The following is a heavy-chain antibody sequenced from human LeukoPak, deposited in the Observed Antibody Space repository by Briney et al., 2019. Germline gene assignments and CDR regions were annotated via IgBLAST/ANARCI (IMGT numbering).Heavy chain of an antibody. D-gene: IGHD3-10*01. V-gene: IGHV3-30*18. CDR3: AKAFYGSGSYRGVDY. CDR1: GFTFSSYG. J-gene: IGHJ4*02. CDR2: ISYDGSNK. Sequence: PGGTLRLSCAASGFTFSSYGMHWVRQAPGKGLEWVAVISYDGSNKYYADSVNGRFTISRDNSKNTLYLQMNSLRAEDTAVYYCAKAFYGSGSYRGVDYWGQGTLVTVSS.